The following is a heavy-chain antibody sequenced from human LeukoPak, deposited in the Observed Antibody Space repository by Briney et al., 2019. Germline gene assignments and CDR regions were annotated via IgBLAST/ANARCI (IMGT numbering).Heavy chain of an antibody. V-gene: IGHV3-30-3*01. J-gene: IGHJ3*02. CDR2: ISYDGSNK. Sequence: GGSLRLSCAASGFTFSSYAMHWVRQAPGKGLEWVAVISYDGSNKYYADSVKGRFTISRDNSKNTLYLQMNSLRAEDTAVYYCARDYDFWSGYGAFDIWGQGTMVTVSS. D-gene: IGHD3-3*01. CDR3: ARDYDFWSGYGAFDI. CDR1: GFTFSSYA.